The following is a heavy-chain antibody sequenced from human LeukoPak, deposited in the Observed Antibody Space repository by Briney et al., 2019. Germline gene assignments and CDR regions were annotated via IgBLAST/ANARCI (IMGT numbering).Heavy chain of an antibody. Sequence: ASVKVSCKASGYTFTSYGISWVRQAPGQGLEWMGWISAYNGNTNYAQKLQGRVTMTTDTSTSTAYMELRSLRSDDTAVYYCARAWIAVANDAFDTWGQGTMVTVSS. CDR2: ISAYNGNT. D-gene: IGHD6-19*01. CDR1: GYTFTSYG. J-gene: IGHJ3*02. CDR3: ARAWIAVANDAFDT. V-gene: IGHV1-18*01.